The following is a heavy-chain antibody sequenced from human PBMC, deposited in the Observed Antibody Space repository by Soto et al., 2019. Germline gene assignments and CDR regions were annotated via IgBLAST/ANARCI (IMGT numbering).Heavy chain of an antibody. CDR3: ARDLRLWQQLVRHYYYYGMDV. V-gene: IGHV3-74*01. D-gene: IGHD6-13*01. CDR2: INSDGSST. Sequence: GGSLRLSCAASGFTFSSYWMHWVRQAPGKGLVWVSRINSDGSSTSYADSVKGRFTISRDNAKNTLYLQMNSLRAEDTAVYYCARDLRLWQQLVRHYYYYGMDVWGQGTTVTVSS. J-gene: IGHJ6*02. CDR1: GFTFSSYW.